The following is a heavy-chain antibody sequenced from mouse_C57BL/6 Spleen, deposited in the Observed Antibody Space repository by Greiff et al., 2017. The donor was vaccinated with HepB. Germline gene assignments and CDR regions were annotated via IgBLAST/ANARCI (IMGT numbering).Heavy chain of an antibody. CDR1: GYTFTSYW. Sequence: QVQLKESGAELVKPGASVKMSCKASGYTFTSYWITWVKQRPGQGLEWIGDIYPGSGSTNYNEKFKSKATLTVDTSSSTAYMQLSSLTSEDSAVYYCATPYYYGRGDYWGQGTTLTVSS. D-gene: IGHD1-1*01. J-gene: IGHJ2*01. CDR2: IYPGSGST. V-gene: IGHV1-55*01. CDR3: ATPYYYGRGDY.